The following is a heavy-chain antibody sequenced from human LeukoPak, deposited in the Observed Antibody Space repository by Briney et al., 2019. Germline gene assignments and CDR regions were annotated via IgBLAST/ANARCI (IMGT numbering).Heavy chain of an antibody. J-gene: IGHJ4*02. Sequence: SETLSLTCTVSGGSISSGSHYYQWIRQHPGKGLEWIGYIYYTGITSYNPSLKSRVTMSVDASMNQVSLKVTSLTAADTAVYYCAASSGVTLGRFWGQGALVTVSS. CDR3: AASSGVTLGRF. CDR2: IYYTGIT. V-gene: IGHV4-31*03. D-gene: IGHD3-16*01. CDR1: GGSISSGSHY.